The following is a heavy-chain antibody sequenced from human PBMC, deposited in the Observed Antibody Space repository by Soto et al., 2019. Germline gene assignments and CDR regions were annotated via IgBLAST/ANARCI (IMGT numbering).Heavy chain of an antibody. D-gene: IGHD2-15*01. V-gene: IGHV1-69*13. CDR1: GGTFSSYA. J-gene: IGHJ6*02. Sequence: GASVKVSCKASGGTFSSYAISWVRQAPGQGLEWMGGIIPIFGTANYAQKFQGRVTITADESTSTAYMELSSLRSEDTAVYYCARSRNFGYCSGGSCPEGGYYYGMDVWGQGTTVTVSS. CDR2: IIPIFGTA. CDR3: ARSRNFGYCSGGSCPEGGYYYGMDV.